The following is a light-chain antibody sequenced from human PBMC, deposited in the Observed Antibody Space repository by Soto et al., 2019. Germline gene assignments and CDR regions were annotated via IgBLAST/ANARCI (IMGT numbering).Light chain of an antibody. CDR2: GAS. CDR1: QRVSDNY. J-gene: IGKJ4*01. V-gene: IGKV3-20*01. Sequence: EIVLTQSPGNLSLSPGERATLSCRASQRVSDNYLGWYQQKPGQAPRLLIYGASSRATDIPDRFSGSGSGTDFTLTISRLEPEDFAVYYCQQYGSSPRFTFGGGTKVEIK. CDR3: QQYGSSPRFT.